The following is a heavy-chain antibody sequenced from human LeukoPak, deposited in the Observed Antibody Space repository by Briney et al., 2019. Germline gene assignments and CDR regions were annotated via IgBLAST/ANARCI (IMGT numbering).Heavy chain of an antibody. V-gene: IGHV1-3*01. CDR1: GYTFTSYA. D-gene: IGHD3-9*01. Sequence: ASVKVSCKASGYTFTSYAMHWVRQAPGQRLEWMGWIIAGNGNTKYSQKFQGRVTITRDTSASTAYMELSSLRSEDTAVYYCARMYYDILTGYYRAGHNWFDPWGQGTLVTVSS. J-gene: IGHJ5*02. CDR2: IIAGNGNT. CDR3: ARMYYDILTGYYRAGHNWFDP.